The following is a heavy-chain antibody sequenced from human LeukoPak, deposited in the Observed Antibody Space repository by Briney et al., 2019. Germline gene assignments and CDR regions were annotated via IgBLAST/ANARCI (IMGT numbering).Heavy chain of an antibody. CDR3: ARGRGEAARPNGMDV. Sequence: ASVKVSCKASGGTFSNYAFNWVRQAPGQGLEWMGGIIPIFGTANYAQKFQGRVTITADESTSTAYMELSSLRSEDTAVYYCARGRGEAARPNGMDVWGQGTTVTVSS. D-gene: IGHD6-6*01. CDR1: GGTFSNYA. J-gene: IGHJ6*02. CDR2: IIPIFGTA. V-gene: IGHV1-69*13.